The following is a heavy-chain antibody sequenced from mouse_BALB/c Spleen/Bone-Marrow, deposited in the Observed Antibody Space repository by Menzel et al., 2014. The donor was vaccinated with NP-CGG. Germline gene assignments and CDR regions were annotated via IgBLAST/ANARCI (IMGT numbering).Heavy chain of an antibody. D-gene: IGHD1-2*01. Sequence: QVQLKQSGSVLVRPGASVKLSCKASGYTFTSSWMHWAKQRPGQGLEWIGEIHPNSGNTNYNEKFKGKATLTVDTSSSTAYVDLSSLTSEVSAVYYCARSSTATYFDVWGAGTTVTGSS. CDR1: GYTFTSSW. CDR3: ARSSTATYFDV. CDR2: IHPNSGNT. J-gene: IGHJ1*01. V-gene: IGHV1S130*01.